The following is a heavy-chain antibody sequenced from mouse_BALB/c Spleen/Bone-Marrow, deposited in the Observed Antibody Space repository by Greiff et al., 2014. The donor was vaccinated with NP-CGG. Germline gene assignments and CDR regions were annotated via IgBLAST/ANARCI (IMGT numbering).Heavy chain of an antibody. CDR1: GYTFTSSW. V-gene: IGHV1S130*01. CDR2: IHPNSGNT. D-gene: IGHD1-1*01. CDR3: ANYDGSSSY. Sequence: VQLQQSGSVLVRSGASVKLSCKASGYTFTSSWMHWAKQRPGQGLEWIGEIHPNSGNTNYNEKFKGKATLTVDTSSSTAYVDLSNLTSEDSAVYYCANYDGSSSYWGQGTTLTVSS. J-gene: IGHJ2*01.